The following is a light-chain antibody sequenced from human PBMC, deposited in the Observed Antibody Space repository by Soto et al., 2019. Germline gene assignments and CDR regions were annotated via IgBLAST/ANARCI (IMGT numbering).Light chain of an antibody. CDR3: QSYDSSLSGHVV. Sequence: QPVLTQPPSVSVAPGQRVTISCTGSSSNIGAGYDVHWYQQLPGTAPKLLIYGNSNRPSGVPDRFSGSKSGTSASLAITGLQAEDEADYYCQSYDSSLSGHVVFGGGTKLTVL. CDR1: SSNIGAGYD. CDR2: GNS. V-gene: IGLV1-40*01. J-gene: IGLJ2*01.